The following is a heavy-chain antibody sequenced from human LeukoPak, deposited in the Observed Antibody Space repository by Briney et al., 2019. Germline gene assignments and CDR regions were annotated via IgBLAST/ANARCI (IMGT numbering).Heavy chain of an antibody. CDR2: IHQEGSEK. D-gene: IGHD1-26*01. CDR3: VRHVRLWELADAFDI. Sequence: GGSLRLSCAASGFTFRSHWMSWVRQAPGKGLEWVANIHQEGSEKYYVDSVKGRFTISRDNAKNSLYLQLNSLRPEDTAVYYCVRHVRLWELADAFDIWGQGTTVTVSS. V-gene: IGHV3-7*01. CDR1: GFTFRSHW. J-gene: IGHJ3*02.